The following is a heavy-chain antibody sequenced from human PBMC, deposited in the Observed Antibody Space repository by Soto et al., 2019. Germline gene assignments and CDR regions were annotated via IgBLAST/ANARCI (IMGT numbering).Heavy chain of an antibody. Sequence: ASVKVSCKASGYTFTSYAMHWVRQAPGQRLEWMGWINAGNGNTKYSQKFQGRVTITRDTSASTAYMELSSLRSEDTAVYYCARLAAAGTQYDDYWGQGTLVTVSS. D-gene: IGHD6-13*01. J-gene: IGHJ4*02. CDR3: ARLAAAGTQYDDY. CDR2: INAGNGNT. V-gene: IGHV1-3*01. CDR1: GYTFTSYA.